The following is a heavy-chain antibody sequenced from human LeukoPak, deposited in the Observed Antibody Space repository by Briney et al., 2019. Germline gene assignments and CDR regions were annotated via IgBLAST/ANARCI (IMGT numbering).Heavy chain of an antibody. Sequence: SQTLSLTCTVSGGSISSGSYYWSWIRQPAGKGLEWIGRIYTSGSTNYNPSLKSRVTISVDTSKNQFSLKLSSVTAADTAVYCCARGPLEWSGYYSSYYYYYMDVWGKGTTVTVSS. J-gene: IGHJ6*03. CDR3: ARGPLEWSGYYSSYYYYYMDV. V-gene: IGHV4-61*02. CDR1: GGSISSGSYY. D-gene: IGHD3-3*01. CDR2: IYTSGST.